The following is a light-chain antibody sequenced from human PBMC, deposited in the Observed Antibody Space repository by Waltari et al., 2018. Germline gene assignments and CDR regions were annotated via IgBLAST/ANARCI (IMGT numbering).Light chain of an antibody. CDR1: NIADKN. Sequence: SYVLTQAPSVSVAPGETARITCGGNNIADKNVHWYQQKPGQAPVLVIFYDSDRPSWIPERFSCSNSGNTATLTISRAEAGDEADYYCQVWDTSIDLSVFGTGTKVTVL. J-gene: IGLJ1*01. CDR3: QVWDTSIDLSV. V-gene: IGLV3-21*04. CDR2: YDS.